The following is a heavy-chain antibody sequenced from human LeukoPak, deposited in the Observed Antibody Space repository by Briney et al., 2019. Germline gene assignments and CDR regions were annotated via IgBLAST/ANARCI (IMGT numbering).Heavy chain of an antibody. J-gene: IGHJ6*03. CDR1: GGSISSYY. D-gene: IGHD6-13*01. Sequence: PSETLSLTCTVSGGSISSYYWSWIRQPAGKGLEWIGRIYTSGSTNYNPSLKSRVTMSVDTSKNQFSLKLSSVTAADTAVYYCARHGYSSSWYVNYYYYYMDVWGKGTTVTISS. CDR2: IYTSGST. V-gene: IGHV4-4*07. CDR3: ARHGYSSSWYVNYYYYYMDV.